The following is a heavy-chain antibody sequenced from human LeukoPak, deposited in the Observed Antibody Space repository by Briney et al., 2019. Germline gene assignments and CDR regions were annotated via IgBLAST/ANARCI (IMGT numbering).Heavy chain of an antibody. V-gene: IGHV3-72*01. D-gene: IGHD5-12*01. CDR1: GFTFSDHY. J-gene: IGHJ6*02. CDR3: ARPGYGHGLDV. CDR2: IRNKANGHTT. Sequence: GGSLRLSCIGFGFTFSDHYMDWVRQTPGKGLEWVGRIRNKANGHTTEYAASVKGRFTISRDDSGSSLYLQMNSLKNDDTALYYCARPGYGHGLDVWGHGTPVTVSS.